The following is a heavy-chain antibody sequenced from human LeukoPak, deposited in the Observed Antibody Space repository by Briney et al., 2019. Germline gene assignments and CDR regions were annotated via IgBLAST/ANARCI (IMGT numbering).Heavy chain of an antibody. Sequence: PSETLSLTCAVYGGSFSGYYWSWIRQPPGKGLEWIGEINHSGSTNYNPSLKSRVTISVDTSKNQFSLKLSSVTAADTAVYYCARGRMGSFDYWGQGTLVTVSS. CDR2: INHSGST. CDR3: ARGRMGSFDY. V-gene: IGHV4-34*01. CDR1: GGSFSGYY. D-gene: IGHD2-8*01. J-gene: IGHJ4*02.